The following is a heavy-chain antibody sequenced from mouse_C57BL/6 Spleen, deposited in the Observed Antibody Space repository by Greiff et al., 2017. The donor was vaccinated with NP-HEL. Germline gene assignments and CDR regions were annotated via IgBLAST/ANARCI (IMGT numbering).Heavy chain of an antibody. J-gene: IGHJ2*01. D-gene: IGHD2-4*01. V-gene: IGHV1-15*01. CDR2: IDPETGGT. CDR1: GYTFTDYE. Sequence: QVQLKESGAELVRPGASVTLSCKASGYTFTDYEMHWVKQTPVHGLEWIGAIDPETGGTAYNQKFKGKAILTADKSSSTAYMELRSLTSEDSAVYYCTTMKYYFDYWGQGTTLTVSS. CDR3: TTMKYYFDY.